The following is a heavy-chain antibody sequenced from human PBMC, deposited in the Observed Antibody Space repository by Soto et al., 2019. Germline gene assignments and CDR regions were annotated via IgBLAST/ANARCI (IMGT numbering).Heavy chain of an antibody. D-gene: IGHD4-17*01. V-gene: IGHV4-34*01. CDR1: GGSFSGYY. Sequence: SETLSLTCAVYGGSFSGYYWSWIRQPPGKGLEWIGEINHSGSTNYNPSLKSRVTISVDTSKNQFSLKLSSVTAADTAVYYCARVDYGGPDAFDIWGQGTMVTVSS. CDR2: INHSGST. CDR3: ARVDYGGPDAFDI. J-gene: IGHJ3*02.